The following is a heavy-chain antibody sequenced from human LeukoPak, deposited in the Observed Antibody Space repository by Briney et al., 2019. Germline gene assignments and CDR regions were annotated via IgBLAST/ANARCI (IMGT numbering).Heavy chain of an antibody. J-gene: IGHJ4*02. CDR3: ARDPIAAVRFDY. V-gene: IGHV3-33*01. D-gene: IGHD6-13*01. CDR2: IWYDGSNK. Sequence: GRSLRLSCAASGFTFTSYGMHWVRQAPGKGLEWVAVIWYDGSNKYYADSVKGRFTISRDNSKNTLYLQMNSLRAEDTAVYYCARDPIAAVRFDYWGQGALVTVSS. CDR1: GFTFTSYG.